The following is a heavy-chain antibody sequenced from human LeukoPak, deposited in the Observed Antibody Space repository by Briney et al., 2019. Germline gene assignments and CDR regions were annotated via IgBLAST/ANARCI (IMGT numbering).Heavy chain of an antibody. J-gene: IGHJ4*02. D-gene: IGHD3-22*01. CDR2: VYYSGRT. CDR1: GGSVYSDSYY. V-gene: IGHV4-61*01. CDR3: ARESDSSGSDFDY. Sequence: SSGTLSLTCTVSGGSVYSDSYYWSWVRQPPGRGLEWIGYVYYSGRTEYNSSLQSRVTISLDTSRNEFSLNLYSVTAADTAVYYCARESDSSGSDFDYWGQGTLVTVSS.